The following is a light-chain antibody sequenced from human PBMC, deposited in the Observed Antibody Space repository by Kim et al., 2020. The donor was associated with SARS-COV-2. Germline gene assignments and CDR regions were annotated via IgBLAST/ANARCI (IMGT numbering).Light chain of an antibody. V-gene: IGKV3-15*01. CDR1: QSVSSN. Sequence: EVVMTHSQATLSVSPGERATLSCRASQSVSSNLVWYQQIPGQAPRLLIYGASTRATGIPARFSGSGSGTDFTLTISSLQSEDFAVYYCQQYNNWPRTFGQGTKVEIK. CDR2: GAS. CDR3: QQYNNWPRT. J-gene: IGKJ1*01.